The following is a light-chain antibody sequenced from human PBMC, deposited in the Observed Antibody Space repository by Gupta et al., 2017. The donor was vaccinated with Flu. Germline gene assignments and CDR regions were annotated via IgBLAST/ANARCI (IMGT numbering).Light chain of an antibody. J-gene: IGKJ1*01. Sequence: DVVMTQSPLSLSVTLGQPASISCRSSQGLVYSDGNTYLHWFQQRPGRSPRRLIHLVSYRDSGVPDRFSGSGSGTXFTLTIXRVEAEAVGVNYCMQGAHWPWAFGXGTKVEIK. CDR3: MQGAHWPWA. CDR2: LVS. CDR1: QGLVYSDGNTY. V-gene: IGKV2-30*01.